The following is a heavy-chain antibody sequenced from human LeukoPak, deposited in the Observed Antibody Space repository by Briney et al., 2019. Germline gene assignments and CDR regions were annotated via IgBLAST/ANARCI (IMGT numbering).Heavy chain of an antibody. V-gene: IGHV4-34*01. Sequence: SETLSLTCAVYGGSFSGYYWSWIGQPPGKGLEWIGEINHSGSTNYNPSLKSRVTISVDTSKNQFSLKLSSVTAADTAVYYCARGVRWGTNWFDPWGQGTLVTVSS. D-gene: IGHD3-16*01. CDR1: GGSFSGYY. CDR3: ARGVRWGTNWFDP. J-gene: IGHJ5*02. CDR2: INHSGST.